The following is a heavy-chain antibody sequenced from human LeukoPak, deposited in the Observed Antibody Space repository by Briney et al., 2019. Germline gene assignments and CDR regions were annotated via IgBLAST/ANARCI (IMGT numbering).Heavy chain of an antibody. Sequence: PSETLSLTCTVSGGSISDYYWSWIRQPAGKGLEWIGRISVTDSTNYNPSLTSRVTMSVDTSKNQFSLNLRSLSAADTAVYYCARLRRDSRGWYADDSWGQGTLVTVSP. CDR3: ARLRRDSRGWYADDS. J-gene: IGHJ4*02. D-gene: IGHD6-19*01. CDR1: GGSISDYY. V-gene: IGHV4-4*07. CDR2: ISVTDST.